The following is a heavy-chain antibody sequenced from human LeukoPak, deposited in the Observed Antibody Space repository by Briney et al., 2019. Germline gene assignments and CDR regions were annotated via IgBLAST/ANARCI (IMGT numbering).Heavy chain of an antibody. CDR3: ARAAMATGGFDY. D-gene: IGHD5-18*01. V-gene: IGHV1-46*01. CDR1: GYTFTSYY. Sequence: ASVKVSCKASGYTFTSYYMHWVRRAPGQGLEWMGIINPSGGSTSYAQKFQGRVTMTRDTSTSTVYMELSSLRSEDTAVYYCARAAMATGGFDYWGQGTLVTVSS. CDR2: INPSGGST. J-gene: IGHJ4*02.